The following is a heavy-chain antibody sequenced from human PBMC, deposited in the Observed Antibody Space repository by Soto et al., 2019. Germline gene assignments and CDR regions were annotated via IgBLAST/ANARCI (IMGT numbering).Heavy chain of an antibody. Sequence: PSETLSLTCAVSGCSISSGGYSWSWIRQPPGKGLEWIGYIYHSGSTYYNPSLKSRVTISVDRSKNQFSLKLSSVTAADTAVYYCARGQVVAAQHWGQGTLVTVSS. CDR3: ARGQVVAAQH. CDR1: GCSISSGGYS. CDR2: IYHSGST. V-gene: IGHV4-30-2*01. D-gene: IGHD2-15*01. J-gene: IGHJ4*02.